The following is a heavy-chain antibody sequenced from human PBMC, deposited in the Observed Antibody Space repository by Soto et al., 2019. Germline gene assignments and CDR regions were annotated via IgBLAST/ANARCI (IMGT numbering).Heavy chain of an antibody. V-gene: IGHV2-26*01. CDR3: ARIGRYITMVRGVISVTPTIDP. Sequence: QVTLKESGPVLVKPTETLTLTCTVSGFSLSNARMGVSWIRQPPGKALEWLAHIFSNDEKSHSTSLKSRLTISKDTSKSQVVLTMTNMDPVDTATYYCARIGRYITMVRGVISVTPTIDPWGQGTLVTVSS. D-gene: IGHD3-10*01. CDR2: IFSNDEK. J-gene: IGHJ5*02. CDR1: GFSLSNARMG.